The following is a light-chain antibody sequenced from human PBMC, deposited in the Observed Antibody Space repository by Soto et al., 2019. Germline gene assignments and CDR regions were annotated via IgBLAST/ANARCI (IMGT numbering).Light chain of an antibody. V-gene: IGLV3-21*02. Sequence: SYELTQSPSVSVAPGQTARITCGGNNIGSKIVHWYQHKPGQARVLVVYDDSDRPSGIPERFSGSNSGNMATLTISRVEAGDDADYYCQVWDTTSGLPVFGTGTKVTV. CDR1: NIGSKI. CDR3: QVWDTTSGLPV. CDR2: DDS. J-gene: IGLJ1*01.